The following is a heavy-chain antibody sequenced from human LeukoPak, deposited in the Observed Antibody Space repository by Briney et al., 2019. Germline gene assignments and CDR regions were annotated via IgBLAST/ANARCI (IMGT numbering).Heavy chain of an antibody. J-gene: IGHJ5*02. V-gene: IGHV3-53*01. D-gene: IGHD1-26*01. CDR3: ARVEGGWFDP. CDR2: IYSGGST. CDR1: EFTVSDNY. Sequence: GGSLRLSCAASEFTVSDNYMSWVRQAPGKGLEWVSVIYSGGSTYYTDSVKGRFTISRDNSKNTLYLQMNSLRAEDTAVYYCARVEGGWFDPRGQGTLVTVSS.